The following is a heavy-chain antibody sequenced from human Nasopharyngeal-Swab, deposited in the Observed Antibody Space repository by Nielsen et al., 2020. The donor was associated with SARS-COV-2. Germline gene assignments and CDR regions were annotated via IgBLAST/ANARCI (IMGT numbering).Heavy chain of an antibody. V-gene: IGHV4-34*01. CDR2: INHSGST. CDR3: ARTPTLLREIKTRKYYFDY. J-gene: IGHJ4*02. CDR1: GGSFSGYY. D-gene: IGHD3-10*01. Sequence: SETLSLTCAVYGGSFSGYYWSWIRHPPGKGLEWIGEINHSGSTNYNPSLKSRVTISVDTSKNQFSLKLSSVTAADTAVYYCARTPTLLREIKTRKYYFDYWGQGTLVTVSS.